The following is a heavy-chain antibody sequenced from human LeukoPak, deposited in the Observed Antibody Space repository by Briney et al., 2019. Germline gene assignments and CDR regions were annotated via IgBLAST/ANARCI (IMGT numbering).Heavy chain of an antibody. V-gene: IGHV3-30*18. D-gene: IGHD6-19*01. CDR1: GFTFSSYG. CDR3: AKIEVEGSGWPGGDY. J-gene: IGHJ4*02. Sequence: GRSLRLSCAASGFTFSSYGMHWVRQAPGKGLEWVAVISYDGSNKYYADSVKGRFTISRDNSKNTLHLQMNSLRAEDTAVYYCAKIEVEGSGWPGGDYWGQGTLVTVSS. CDR2: ISYDGSNK.